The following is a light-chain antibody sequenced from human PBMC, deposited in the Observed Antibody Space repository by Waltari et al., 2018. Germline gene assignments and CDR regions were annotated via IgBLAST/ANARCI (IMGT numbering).Light chain of an antibody. CDR3: CSYAGSAVSV. Sequence: QSALTQTATVSGSPGQSITISCSGASSDIGKYNLVSWYQQHPGKAPTLIIYDVNNPPSGVSNRFSGSKCGNTAFLTISGRQTADEADYYCCSYAGSAVSVFGGGTKLTVL. J-gene: IGLJ3*02. CDR1: SSDIGKYNL. V-gene: IGLV2-23*02. CDR2: DVN.